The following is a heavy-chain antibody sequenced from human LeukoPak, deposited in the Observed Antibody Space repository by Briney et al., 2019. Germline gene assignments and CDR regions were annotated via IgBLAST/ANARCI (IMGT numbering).Heavy chain of an antibody. CDR3: ARHFGQLVPAAEYYYYYMDV. CDR2: VYYSGNT. D-gene: IGHD2-2*01. V-gene: IGHV4-39*01. CDR1: GGSISSNSYS. J-gene: IGHJ6*03. Sequence: PSETLSLTCTVSGGSISSNSYSWGWIRQPPGKGLEWIGTVYYSGNTHYNPSLKSRVTLSVDTSKNQFSLKLSSVTAADTALYYCARHFGQLVPAAEYYYYYMDVWGRGTTVTISS.